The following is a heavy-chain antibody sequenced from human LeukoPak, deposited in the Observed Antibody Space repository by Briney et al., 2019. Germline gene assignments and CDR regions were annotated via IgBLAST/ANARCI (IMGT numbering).Heavy chain of an antibody. CDR1: GFTFSSYA. CDR2: ISGSGGST. V-gene: IGHV3-23*01. Sequence: GGSLRLSCAASGFTFSSYAMSWVRQAPGKGLEWVSGISGSGGSTYYADSVKGRLTISRDNSKNTLYLQMNSLRAEDTAAYYCAKGRYYGSGKRGYFEYWGQGTRVSVSS. D-gene: IGHD3-10*01. J-gene: IGHJ4*02. CDR3: AKGRYYGSGKRGYFEY.